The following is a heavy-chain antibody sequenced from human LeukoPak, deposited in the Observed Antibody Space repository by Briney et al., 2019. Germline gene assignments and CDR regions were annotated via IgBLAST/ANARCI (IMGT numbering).Heavy chain of an antibody. J-gene: IGHJ4*02. CDR3: ARGLIYDSSGYPGY. CDR2: IYYSGST. Sequence: SETLSLTCTVSGGSISSGEYYWSWIRQPPGKGLEWIGYIYYSGSTYYNPSLKSRVTISEDTSKNQFSLKLSSVTAADTAVYYCARGLIYDSSGYPGYWGQGTLVTVSS. D-gene: IGHD3-22*01. CDR1: GGSISSGEYY. V-gene: IGHV4-30-4*08.